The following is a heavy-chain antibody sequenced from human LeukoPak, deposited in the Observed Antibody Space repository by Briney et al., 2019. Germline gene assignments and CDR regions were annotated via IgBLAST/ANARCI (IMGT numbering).Heavy chain of an antibody. Sequence: SETLSLTCAVYGGSFSGYYWSWIRQPPGKGLVWIGEINPSGSTNYNPSLKSRVTISVDTSKNQFSLKLSSVTAADTAVYYCARGGGYYYMDVWDKGTTVTVSS. CDR3: ARGGGYYYMDV. CDR2: INPSGST. CDR1: GGSFSGYY. J-gene: IGHJ6*03. V-gene: IGHV4-34*01. D-gene: IGHD3-16*01.